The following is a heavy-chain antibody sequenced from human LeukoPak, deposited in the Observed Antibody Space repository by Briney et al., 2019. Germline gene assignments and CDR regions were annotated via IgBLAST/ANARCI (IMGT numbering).Heavy chain of an antibody. D-gene: IGHD2-15*01. V-gene: IGHV1-24*01. CDR2: FDPEDGET. Sequence: ASVKVSCKVSGYTLTELSMHWVRQAPGKGLEWMGGFDPEDGETIYAQKFQGRVTMTEDTSTDTAYMELSSLRSEDTAVYYCATAMIERRTLLFSDYWGQGTLVTVSS. CDR1: GYTLTELS. J-gene: IGHJ4*02. CDR3: ATAMIERRTLLFSDY.